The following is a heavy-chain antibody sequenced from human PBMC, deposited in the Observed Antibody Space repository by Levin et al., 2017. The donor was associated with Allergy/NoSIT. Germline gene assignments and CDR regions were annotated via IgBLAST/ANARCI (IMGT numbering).Heavy chain of an antibody. Sequence: KPSETLSLTCTVSGDSISSNYWSWIRQPPEKGLEWIGYIYYSGSTNYNPSLKSRVTISIDTSKNQFSLKLSSVTAADTAVYYCARRSCSGGTCYSGSHGMDVWGQGTTVTVSS. CDR2: IYYSGST. CDR3: ARRSCSGGTCYSGSHGMDV. CDR1: GDSISSNY. V-gene: IGHV4-59*08. D-gene: IGHD2-15*01. J-gene: IGHJ6*02.